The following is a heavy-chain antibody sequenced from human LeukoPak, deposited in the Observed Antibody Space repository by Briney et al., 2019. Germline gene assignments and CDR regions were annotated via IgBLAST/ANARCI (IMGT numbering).Heavy chain of an antibody. Sequence: SETLSLTCTVSGGSISSHYWGWIRQPPGKGLEWIGYIYYSGSTNYNPSLKSRVTISVDTSKNQFSLKLSSVTAADTAVYYCARMMYYYDSSGSGTFDIWGQGTMVTVSS. CDR2: IYYSGST. D-gene: IGHD3-22*01. CDR1: GGSISSHY. CDR3: ARMMYYYDSSGSGTFDI. J-gene: IGHJ3*02. V-gene: IGHV4-59*11.